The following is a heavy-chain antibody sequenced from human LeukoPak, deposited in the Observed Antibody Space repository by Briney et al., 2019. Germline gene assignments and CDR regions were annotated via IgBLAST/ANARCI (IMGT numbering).Heavy chain of an antibody. CDR2: T. CDR3: ARGGLRVVDYFDY. V-gene: IGHV3-66*02. CDR1: GFTVSSNY. Sequence: PGGSLRLSCAASGFTVSSNYMSWVRQAPGKGLEWVSVTYYADSVKGRFTISRDNSKNTPYLQMNSLRAEDTAVYYCARGGLRVVDYFDYWGQGTLVTVSS. J-gene: IGHJ4*02. D-gene: IGHD3-3*01.